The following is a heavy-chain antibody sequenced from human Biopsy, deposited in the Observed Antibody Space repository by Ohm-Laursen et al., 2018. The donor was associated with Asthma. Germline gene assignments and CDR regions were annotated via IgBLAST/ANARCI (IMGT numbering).Heavy chain of an antibody. CDR3: AKRRGYSGHDNDY. CDR1: GFMFRSFS. CDR2: ISYDGNHK. D-gene: IGHD5-12*01. Sequence: LSLTCAASGFMFRSFSMHWVRQAPGKGLEWVAVISYDGNHKFYEDSVKGRFTISRDNSKNTLYLQMNSLRTEDTAVYYCAKRRGYSGHDNDYWGQGTLVIVSS. J-gene: IGHJ4*02. V-gene: IGHV3-30*18.